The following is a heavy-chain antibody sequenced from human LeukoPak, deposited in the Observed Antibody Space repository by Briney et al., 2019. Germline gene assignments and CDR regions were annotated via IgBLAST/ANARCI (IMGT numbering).Heavy chain of an antibody. J-gene: IGHJ6*02. Sequence: GALRLYCGASGFPFSNYDMHWVRQAPGKGLDWVSAIDTVGNTYYSGSVKGRFTISRENAQNSLFLQMNSLRDGDTALYYCIRIRTREHQYGMDVWGQGTTVTVSS. CDR1: GFPFSNYD. V-gene: IGHV3-13*01. D-gene: IGHD1-26*01. CDR3: IRIRTREHQYGMDV. CDR2: IDTVGNT.